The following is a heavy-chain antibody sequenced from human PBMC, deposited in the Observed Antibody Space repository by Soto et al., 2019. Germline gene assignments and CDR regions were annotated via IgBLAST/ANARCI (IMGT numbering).Heavy chain of an antibody. J-gene: IGHJ5*02. CDR1: GFTFIKAY. Sequence: GGSLRLSCAASGFTFIKAYMNWVRQAPGKGLEWISVISNSGHSAYYADSVKGRFTISRDNSKNTLYLQIKSLRAEDTAAYYCAKGGPTFVNYFGPWGQGTLVTVSS. CDR2: ISNSGHSA. CDR3: AKGGPTFVNYFGP. V-gene: IGHV3-23*01. D-gene: IGHD5-12*01.